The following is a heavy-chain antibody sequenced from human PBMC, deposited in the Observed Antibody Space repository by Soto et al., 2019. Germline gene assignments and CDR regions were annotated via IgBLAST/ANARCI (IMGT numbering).Heavy chain of an antibody. D-gene: IGHD6-25*01. CDR2: IWYDGSNK. Sequence: QVQLVASGGGVVQPGRSLRLSCAASGFTFSSYGMHWVRPAPGKGLEWVAVIWYDGSNKDYADSVKGRFTISRDNSKNSLYLQMNSLRAEDTAVYYCASDWKRRVWDYCGQGTLVTFSS. CDR3: ASDWKRRVWDY. J-gene: IGHJ4*02. CDR1: GFTFSSYG. V-gene: IGHV3-33*01.